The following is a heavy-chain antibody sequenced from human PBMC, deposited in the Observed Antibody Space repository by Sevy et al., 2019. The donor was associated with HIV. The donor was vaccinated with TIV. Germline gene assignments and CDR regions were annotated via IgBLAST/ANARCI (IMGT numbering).Heavy chain of an antibody. V-gene: IGHV4-59*08. Sequence: SETLSLTCTVSGGSISSYYWSWIRQPPGKGLEWIGYIYYSGSTNYNPSLKSRVTISVDTSKNQFSLKLSSETAADTAVYYCARHNKHYDFWSDLNWFDPWGQGTLVTVSS. CDR2: IYYSGST. D-gene: IGHD3-3*01. CDR1: GGSISSYY. CDR3: ARHNKHYDFWSDLNWFDP. J-gene: IGHJ5*02.